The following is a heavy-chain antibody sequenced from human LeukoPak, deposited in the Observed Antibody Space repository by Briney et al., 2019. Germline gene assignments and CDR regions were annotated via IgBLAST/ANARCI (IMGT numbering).Heavy chain of an antibody. J-gene: IGHJ4*02. D-gene: IGHD2-21*01. CDR2: ISGSGGGT. CDR1: GFTFSSLA. Sequence: GGSLRLSCAASGFTFSSLAMSWVRQAPGKGLEWVSTISGSGGGTYYADSVKGRFTISRDNSKNTLYLQMNSLRAEDPAVYYCAKRLAHTGFDYWGQGTLVTVSS. CDR3: AKRLAHTGFDY. V-gene: IGHV3-23*01.